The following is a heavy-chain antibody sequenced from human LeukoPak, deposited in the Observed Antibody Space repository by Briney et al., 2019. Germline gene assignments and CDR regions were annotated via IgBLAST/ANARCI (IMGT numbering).Heavy chain of an antibody. J-gene: IGHJ4*02. D-gene: IGHD1-26*01. CDR1: GYTFTCYY. CDR3: ARDGIVGATTYDY. Sequence: ASVKVSCKASGYTFTCYYMDWVRQAPGQGLEWMGWINPNSGGTNYAQKFQGRVTMTRDTSISTAYMELSRLRSDDTAVYYCARDGIVGATTYDYWGQGTLVTVSS. CDR2: INPNSGGT. V-gene: IGHV1-2*02.